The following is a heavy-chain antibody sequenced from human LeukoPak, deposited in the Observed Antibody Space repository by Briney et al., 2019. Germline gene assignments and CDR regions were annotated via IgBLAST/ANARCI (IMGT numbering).Heavy chain of an antibody. D-gene: IGHD3-3*01. CDR3: ARPGYDFWSGYYANWLDP. CDR2: ISYDGRNK. CDR1: GFIFSSYA. Sequence: PGGSLRLSCAASGFIFSSYAMNWVRQAPGKGLEWVAVISYDGRNKNYADSVKGRFTISRDNSKNTLYLQMNSLRAEDTAVYYCARPGYDFWSGYYANWLDPWGQGTLVTVSS. J-gene: IGHJ5*02. V-gene: IGHV3-30*01.